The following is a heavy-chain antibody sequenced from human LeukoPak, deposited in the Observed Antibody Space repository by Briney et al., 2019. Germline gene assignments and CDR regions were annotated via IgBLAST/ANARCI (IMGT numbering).Heavy chain of an antibody. J-gene: IGHJ4*02. V-gene: IGHV4-31*06. Sequence: PSETLSLTCTVSGGSVSSGSYYWSWIRQHPGKGLEWIGYIYYSGSTYYNPSLKSRVTISVDTSKNQFSLKLSSVTAADTAVYYCTTYYYGSGSYGDYWGQGTLVTVSS. CDR3: TTYYYGSGSYGDY. CDR1: GGSVSSGSYY. CDR2: IYYSGST. D-gene: IGHD3-10*01.